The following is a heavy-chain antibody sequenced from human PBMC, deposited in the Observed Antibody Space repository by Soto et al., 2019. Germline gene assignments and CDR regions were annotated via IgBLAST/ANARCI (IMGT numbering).Heavy chain of an antibody. CDR3: ARDPRYDFDY. J-gene: IGHJ4*02. D-gene: IGHD5-12*01. CDR1: GGSFSGYY. Sequence: QVQLQQWGAGLLKPSETLSLTCAVYGGSFSGYYWSWIRQPPGKVLEWIGEINHSGSTNYNPSLKSRVTISVDTSKNQFSLKLSSVTAADTAVYYCARDPRYDFDYWGQGTLVTVSS. CDR2: INHSGST. V-gene: IGHV4-34*01.